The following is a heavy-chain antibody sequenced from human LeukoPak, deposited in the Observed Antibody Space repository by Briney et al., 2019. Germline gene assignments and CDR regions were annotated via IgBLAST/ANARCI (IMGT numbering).Heavy chain of an antibody. D-gene: IGHD6-19*01. CDR1: GGSISSGGYY. J-gene: IGHJ4*02. CDR2: IYYSGST. V-gene: IGHV4-31*03. CDR3: ARSRNQWLTVVDY. Sequence: PSQTLSLTCTVSGGSISSGGYYWSWIRQHPGKGLEWIGYIYYSGSTYYNPSLKSRVTISVDTSKNQFSLKLSCVTAADTAVYYCARSRNQWLTVVDYWGQGTLVTVSS.